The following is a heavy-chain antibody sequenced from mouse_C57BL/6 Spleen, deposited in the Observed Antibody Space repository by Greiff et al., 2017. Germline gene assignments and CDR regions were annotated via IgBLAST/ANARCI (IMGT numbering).Heavy chain of an antibody. CDR3: TTSGYFDV. V-gene: IGHV14-4*01. Sequence: VQLQQSGAELVRPGASVKLSCTASGFNIKDDYMHWVKQRPEQGLEWIGWIDPENGATEYASKFQGKAPITADTSSNTAYLQLSSLTSEDTAVYYCTTSGYFDVWGTGTTVTVSS. J-gene: IGHJ1*03. CDR2: IDPENGAT. CDR1: GFNIKDDY.